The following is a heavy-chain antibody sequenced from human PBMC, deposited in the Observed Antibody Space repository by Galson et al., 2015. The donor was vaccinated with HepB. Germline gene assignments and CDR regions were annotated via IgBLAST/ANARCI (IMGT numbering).Heavy chain of an antibody. J-gene: IGHJ5*02. Sequence: SLRLSCAASGFTFSSYAIHWVRQAPGKGLEWVAVISYDGSNKYYADSVKGRFTISRDNSKNTLYLQMNSLRAEDTAVYYCAGQTGRVVVAATPYWFDPWGLGTLVTVSS. CDR1: GFTFSSYA. V-gene: IGHV3-30-3*01. CDR2: ISYDGSNK. CDR3: AGQTGRVVVAATPYWFDP. D-gene: IGHD2-15*01.